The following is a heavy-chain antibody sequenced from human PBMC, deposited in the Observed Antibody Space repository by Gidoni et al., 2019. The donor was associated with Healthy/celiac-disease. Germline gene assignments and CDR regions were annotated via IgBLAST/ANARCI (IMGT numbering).Heavy chain of an antibody. Sequence: SLRLSCTASGFTFGDYAMSWVRQAPGKGLEWVGFIRSKAYGGTTEYAASVKGRFTISRDDSKSIAYLQMNSLKTEDTAVYYCTRDLEDIVVVPAAIRPEDYYYYYYMDVWGKGTTVTVSS. CDR3: TRDLEDIVVVPAAIRPEDYYYYYYMDV. CDR2: IRSKAYGGTT. J-gene: IGHJ6*03. CDR1: GFTFGDYA. V-gene: IGHV3-49*04. D-gene: IGHD2-2*02.